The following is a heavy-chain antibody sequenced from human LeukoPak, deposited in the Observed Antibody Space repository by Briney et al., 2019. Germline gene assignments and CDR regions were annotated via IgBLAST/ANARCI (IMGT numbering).Heavy chain of an antibody. Sequence: SVKVSCKASGGTFSSYAISWVRQAPGQGLEWMGGIIPIFGTANYAQKFQGRVTITADESTSTAYMELSSLRSEDTAVYYCARDYDFWSGYYGGYYYYYGMDVWGQGTTVTVSS. J-gene: IGHJ6*02. V-gene: IGHV1-69*13. CDR1: GGTFSSYA. CDR3: ARDYDFWSGYYGGYYYYYGMDV. CDR2: IIPIFGTA. D-gene: IGHD3-3*01.